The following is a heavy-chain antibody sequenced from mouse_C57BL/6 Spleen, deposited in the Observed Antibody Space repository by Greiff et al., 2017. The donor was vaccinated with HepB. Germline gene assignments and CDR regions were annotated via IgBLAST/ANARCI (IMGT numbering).Heavy chain of an antibody. CDR3: ARSPPDSLYWYVDV. CDR1: GYTFTSYW. CDR2: IHPNSGST. Sequence: QVHVKQPGAELVKPGASVKLSCKASGYTFTSYWMHWVKQRPGQGLEWIGMIHPNSGSTNYNEKFKSKATLTVDKSSSTAYMQLSSRTSEDSAVYYCARSPPDSLYWYVDVWGTGTTVTVAS. J-gene: IGHJ1*03. V-gene: IGHV1-64*01. D-gene: IGHD6-2*01.